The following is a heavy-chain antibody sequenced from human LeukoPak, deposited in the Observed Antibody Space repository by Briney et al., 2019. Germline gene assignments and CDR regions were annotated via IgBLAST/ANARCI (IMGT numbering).Heavy chain of an antibody. CDR3: ARTGRWLRLGYYYYMDV. Sequence: ASVKVSCKASGYTFTSSYIHWVRQAPGQGLEWMGIINPSGGTTIYAQKFQGRVTMTRDTSTSTVYMELSSLRSEDTAVYYCARTGRWLRLGYYYYMDVWGKGTTVTVSS. V-gene: IGHV1-46*01. CDR2: INPSGGTT. J-gene: IGHJ6*03. CDR1: GYTFTSSY. D-gene: IGHD5-24*01.